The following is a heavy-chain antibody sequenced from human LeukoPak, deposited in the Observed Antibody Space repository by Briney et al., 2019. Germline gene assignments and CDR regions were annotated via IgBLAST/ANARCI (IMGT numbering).Heavy chain of an antibody. J-gene: IGHJ4*02. CDR2: IKPDGSEK. D-gene: IGHD5-24*01. CDR1: GFTFSSYA. Sequence: GSLRLSCAASGFTFSSYAMHWVRQAPGKGLEWVAIIKPDGSEKYYVDSVKGRFTISRDNAENSLFLQMNGLRPEDTAVFYCARGQYTDGLSYWGQGTLVTVSS. CDR3: ARGQYTDGLSY. V-gene: IGHV3-7*03.